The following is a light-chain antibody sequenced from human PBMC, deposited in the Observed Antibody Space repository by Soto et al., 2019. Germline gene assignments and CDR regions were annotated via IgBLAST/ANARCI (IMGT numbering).Light chain of an antibody. CDR1: SSDIGGYNY. CDR3: NSYTSSSTLV. J-gene: IGLJ2*01. V-gene: IGLV2-14*01. Sequence: QSALTQPASVSGSPGQSITISCTGTSSDIGGYNYVSWYQQHPGKAPKLMIYEVTNRPSGVSNRFSGSKSGNTASLAISGLQAEDEADYCCNSYTSSSTLVFGGGTQLTV. CDR2: EVT.